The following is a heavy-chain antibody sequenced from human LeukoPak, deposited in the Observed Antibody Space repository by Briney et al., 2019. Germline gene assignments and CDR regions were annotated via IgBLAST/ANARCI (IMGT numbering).Heavy chain of an antibody. CDR2: ISSDGNDK. V-gene: IGHV3-30*03. D-gene: IGHD5-12*01. CDR3: TTKVIRGNSGDDYDD. CDR1: GVTFSSYG. Sequence: GGSLRLSCAASGVTFSSYGMHWVRQAPGKGLEWVALISSDGNDKLYGDSVKGRSTISRDDSKSTLYLQMNSLRAEDTAVYYCTTKVIRGNSGDDYDDWGQGTLVTVSS. J-gene: IGHJ4*02.